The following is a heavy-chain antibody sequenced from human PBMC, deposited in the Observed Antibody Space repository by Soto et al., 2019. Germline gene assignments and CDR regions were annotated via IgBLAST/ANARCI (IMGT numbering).Heavy chain of an antibody. J-gene: IGHJ4*02. Sequence: PGGSLRLSCASSGFTFSTYIMHWVRPAPGKGHERVSSINGRGNYIYYAESVKGRFTISRDDAKNSLYLQMDRLRAEDTALYYCVRVDGKLGTNSAFDHWGLGXLVTVSS. CDR2: INGRGNYI. CDR1: GFTFSTYI. D-gene: IGHD1-26*01. V-gene: IGHV3-21*01. CDR3: VRVDGKLGTNSAFDH.